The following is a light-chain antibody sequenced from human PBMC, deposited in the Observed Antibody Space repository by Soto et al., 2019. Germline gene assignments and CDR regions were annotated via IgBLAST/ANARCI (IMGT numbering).Light chain of an antibody. Sequence: QPVLTQPPSVSEAPRQRVTISCSGSSSNIGNNAVNWYQQLPGKAPKLLIYYGDLLPSGVSDRFSGSKSGTSASLAISGLQSADEADYYCAAWDDSLNGVVFGGGTKLTVL. V-gene: IGLV1-36*01. J-gene: IGLJ2*01. CDR2: YGD. CDR3: AAWDDSLNGVV. CDR1: SSNIGNNA.